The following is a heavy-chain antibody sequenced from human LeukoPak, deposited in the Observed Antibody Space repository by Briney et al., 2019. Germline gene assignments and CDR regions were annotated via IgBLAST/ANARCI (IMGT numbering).Heavy chain of an antibody. CDR2: IDYSGNT. V-gene: IGHV4-59*12. CDR1: GGSISSYY. CDR3: ARGSPDAFDI. J-gene: IGHJ3*02. Sequence: PSETLSLTCTVSGGSISSYYWSWIRQPPGKGLEWIGYIDYSGNTNYNPSLKSRVTISVDTSKNQFSLRLSSVTAADTAVYYCARGSPDAFDIWGQGTMVTVSS.